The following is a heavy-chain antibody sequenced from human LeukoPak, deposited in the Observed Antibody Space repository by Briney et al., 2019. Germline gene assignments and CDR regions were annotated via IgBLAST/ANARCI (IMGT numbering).Heavy chain of an antibody. CDR2: IRYDGSNK. CDR3: AKDGVSGYDFSY. CDR1: GFTFSSYE. J-gene: IGHJ4*02. V-gene: IGHV3-30*02. D-gene: IGHD5-12*01. Sequence: GGSLRLSCAASGFTFSSYEMNWVRQAPGKGLEWVAFIRYDGSNKYYADSVKGRFTISRDNSKNTLYLQMNSLRAEDTAVYYCAKDGVSGYDFSYWGQGTLVTVSS.